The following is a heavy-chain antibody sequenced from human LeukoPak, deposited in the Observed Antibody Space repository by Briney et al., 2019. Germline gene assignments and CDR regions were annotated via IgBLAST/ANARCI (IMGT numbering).Heavy chain of an antibody. J-gene: IGHJ4*02. V-gene: IGHV1-24*01. D-gene: IGHD3-10*01. Sequence: ASVKVSCKVPGYTLTELSMHWVRQAPGKGLEWMGGFDPEDGETIYAQKFQGRVTMTEDTSTDTAYMELSSLRSEDTAVYHCATDLRGSIWFGELLPFDYWGQGTLVTVSS. CDR1: GYTLTELS. CDR3: ATDLRGSIWFGELLPFDY. CDR2: FDPEDGET.